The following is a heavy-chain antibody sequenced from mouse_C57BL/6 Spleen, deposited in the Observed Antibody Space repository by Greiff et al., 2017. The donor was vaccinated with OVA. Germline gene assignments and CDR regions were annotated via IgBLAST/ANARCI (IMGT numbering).Heavy chain of an antibody. CDR2: INPNNGGT. J-gene: IGHJ2*01. D-gene: IGHD4-1*01. CDR3: ARRNLLGYFDY. V-gene: IGHV1-26*01. Sequence: VQLKQSGPELVKPGASVKISCKASGYTFTDYYMNWVKQSHGKSLEWIGDINPNNGGTSYNQKFKGKATLTVDKSSSTAYMELRSLTSEDSAVYYCARRNLLGYFDYWGQGTTLTVSS. CDR1: GYTFTDYY.